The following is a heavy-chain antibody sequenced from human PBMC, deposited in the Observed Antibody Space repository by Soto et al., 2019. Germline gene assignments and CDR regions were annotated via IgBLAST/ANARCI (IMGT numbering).Heavy chain of an antibody. CDR3: ARTHSGSYYSVFNY. Sequence: SETLSLTCVVSNFSISSDYYWGWIRQSPGKGPEWIASIYRSGTTSYNPSLKSRVTISVDPSKNQFSLMLTAVTAADTAVYYCARTHSGSYYSVFNYWGRGSLVTVSS. CDR2: IYRSGTT. J-gene: IGHJ4*02. D-gene: IGHD1-26*01. V-gene: IGHV4-38-2*01. CDR1: NFSISSDYY.